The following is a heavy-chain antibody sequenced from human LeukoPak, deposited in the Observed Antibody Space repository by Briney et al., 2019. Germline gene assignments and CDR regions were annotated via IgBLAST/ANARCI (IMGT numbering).Heavy chain of an antibody. CDR3: VKPSYGGNSFFDY. D-gene: IGHD4-23*01. V-gene: IGHV3-64D*06. CDR1: GFTFSVYV. J-gene: IGHJ4*02. CDR2: IRSNGGST. Sequence: SGGSLRLSCSASGFTFSVYVMHWVRQAPGKGLEYVSGIRSNGGSTYYADSVKGRFTISRDNSKNTLYLQMSSLRAKDTAVYYCVKPSYGGNSFFDYWGQGTLVTVSS.